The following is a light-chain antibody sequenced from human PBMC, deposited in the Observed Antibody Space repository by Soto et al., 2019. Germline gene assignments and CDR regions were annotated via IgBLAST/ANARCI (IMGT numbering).Light chain of an antibody. CDR3: CSSGGSPTYV. Sequence: QSVLTQPASVSGSPGQSITISCTGTSSNVGSYKLVSWYQQHPGKAPKLMIFEVNKRPSGVSNRFSGFKSGNTASLTISGLKVEDEADYYCCSSGGSPTYVFGTGTNVTVL. CDR2: EVN. J-gene: IGLJ1*01. CDR1: SSNVGSYKL. V-gene: IGLV2-23*02.